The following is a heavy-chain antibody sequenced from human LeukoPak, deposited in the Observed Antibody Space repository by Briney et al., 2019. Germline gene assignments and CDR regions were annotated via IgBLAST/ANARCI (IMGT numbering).Heavy chain of an antibody. V-gene: IGHV4-59*01. D-gene: IGHD6-13*01. CDR3: ATDSSSWSRAGYFQH. CDR1: GGSISSYY. CDR2: IHYSGST. Sequence: SETLSLTCTVSGGSISSYYWSWIRQPPGKGLEWIGYIHYSGSTNYNPSLKSRVTISVDTSKNQFSLKLSSVTAADTAVYYCATDSSSWSRAGYFQHWGQGTLVTVSS. J-gene: IGHJ1*01.